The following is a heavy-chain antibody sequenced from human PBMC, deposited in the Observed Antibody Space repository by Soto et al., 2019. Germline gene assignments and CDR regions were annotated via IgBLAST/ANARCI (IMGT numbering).Heavy chain of an antibody. D-gene: IGHD3-10*01. CDR1: GYSFTSYW. CDR2: IDPSDSYT. V-gene: IGHV5-10-1*01. J-gene: IGHJ6*02. Sequence: GESLKISCKGSGYSFTSYWISWVRQMPGKGLEWMGRIDPSDSYTNYSPSFQGHVTISADKSISTAYLQWSSLKASDTAMYYCARHPPHLWFGELSGGMDVWGQGTTVTVSS. CDR3: ARHPPHLWFGELSGGMDV.